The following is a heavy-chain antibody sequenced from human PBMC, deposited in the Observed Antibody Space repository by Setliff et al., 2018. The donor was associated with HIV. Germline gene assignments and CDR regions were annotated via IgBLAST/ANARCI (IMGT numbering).Heavy chain of an antibody. Sequence: PSETLSLTCVVSGDSISRSRYYWGWIRQPPGKGLEWIGSFYYSGSTSYNPSLKSRVTISGDTSKNQVSLRLSSVTAADTAVFYCARLTTTYYYDSSAYYHPVWGQGTLVTVSS. V-gene: IGHV4-39*01. CDR2: FYYSGST. CDR1: GDSISRSRYY. J-gene: IGHJ4*02. CDR3: ARLTTTYYYDSSAYYHPV. D-gene: IGHD3-22*01.